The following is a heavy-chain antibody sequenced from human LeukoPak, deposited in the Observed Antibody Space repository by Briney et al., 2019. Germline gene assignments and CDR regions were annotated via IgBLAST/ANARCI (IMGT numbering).Heavy chain of an antibody. Sequence: GGSLRLSCAASGFTSCSVEMNCGRQAPGKRLGWVSYISSSGSTIYYADSVKGRFTISRDNAKNSLYLQMNSLRAEDTAVYYCARDYYDSSGYPTPNAFDIWGQGTMVTVSS. J-gene: IGHJ3*02. CDR3: ARDYYDSSGYPTPNAFDI. CDR2: ISSSGSTI. D-gene: IGHD3-22*01. V-gene: IGHV3-48*03. CDR1: GFTSCSVE.